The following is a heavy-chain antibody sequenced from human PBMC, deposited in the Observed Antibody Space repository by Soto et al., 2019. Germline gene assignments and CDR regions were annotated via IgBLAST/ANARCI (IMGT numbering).Heavy chain of an antibody. CDR1: GFTFSNYG. CDR3: ARDGRYYYYGMDV. V-gene: IGHV3-30*03. Sequence: GGSLRLSCAASGFTFSNYGMHWVRQAPGKGLEWVSVISSNRSNKYYADSVKGRFTISRDNAKNTLYLQMNSLRAEDTAVYYCARDGRYYYYGMDVWGKGTTVTVSS. J-gene: IGHJ6*04. CDR2: ISSNRSNK.